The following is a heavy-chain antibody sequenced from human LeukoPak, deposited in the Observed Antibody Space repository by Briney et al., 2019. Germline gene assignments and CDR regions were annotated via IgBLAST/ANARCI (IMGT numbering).Heavy chain of an antibody. J-gene: IGHJ4*02. D-gene: IGHD6-19*01. CDR1: GFTFSKYW. CDR3: ATKQWLAPPPDS. V-gene: IGHV3-74*01. CDR2: INTDGTVT. Sequence: GGSLRLSCAASGFTFSKYWVLWVRQAPGRGLESVSRINTDGTVTTYADSVRGRFTVSRDNADNTMFLQMNSVRDEDTAVYYCATKQWLAPPPDSWGQGTPVTVSS.